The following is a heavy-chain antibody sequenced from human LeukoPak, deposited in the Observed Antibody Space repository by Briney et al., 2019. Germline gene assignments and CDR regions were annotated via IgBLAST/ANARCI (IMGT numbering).Heavy chain of an antibody. V-gene: IGHV3-20*04. CDR2: INWNGGST. CDR1: GFTFDDYG. J-gene: IGHJ4*02. Sequence: GGSLRLSCAASGFTFDDYGMSWVRPAPGKGLEWVSGINWNGGSTGYADSVKGRFTISRDNAKNSLYLQMNSLRAEDTALYYCARDRALFTFGGVIVGYWGQGTLVTVSS. D-gene: IGHD3-16*02. CDR3: ARDRALFTFGGVIVGY.